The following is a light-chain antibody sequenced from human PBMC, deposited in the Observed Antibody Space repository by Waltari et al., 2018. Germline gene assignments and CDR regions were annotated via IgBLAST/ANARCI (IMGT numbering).Light chain of an antibody. CDR2: DVS. CDR1: SSDVGGYNY. J-gene: IGLJ3*02. Sequence: QSALTQPRSVSGSPGQSVTISCTGTSSDVGGYNYVSWYQPHPGKAPKLMFYDVSKRPSGVPDRFSGSKSGNTASLTISGLQAEDEADYYCCSYAGSYTSFGGGTKLTVL. V-gene: IGLV2-11*01. CDR3: CSYAGSYTS.